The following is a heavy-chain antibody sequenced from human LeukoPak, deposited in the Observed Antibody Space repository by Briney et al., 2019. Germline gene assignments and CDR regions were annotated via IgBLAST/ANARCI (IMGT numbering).Heavy chain of an antibody. D-gene: IGHD1-26*01. Sequence: PGGSLRLSCAASGFTVSSNYMSWVRQAPGKGLEWVSVIYSGGNTYYADSVKGRFTISRDNSKNTLYLQMNSLRAEDTAVYYCARSEWELLPLDYWGQGTLVTVSS. V-gene: IGHV3-66*01. CDR3: ARSEWELLPLDY. CDR1: GFTVSSNY. J-gene: IGHJ4*02. CDR2: IYSGGNT.